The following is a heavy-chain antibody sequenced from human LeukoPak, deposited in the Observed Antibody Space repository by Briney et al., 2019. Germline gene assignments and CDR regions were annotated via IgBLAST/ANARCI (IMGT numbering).Heavy chain of an antibody. J-gene: IGHJ4*02. Sequence: ASVKVSCKTSGYTFTSYDINWVRQAPGQGLEWMGGIIPLFGTANYAQKFQGRVTITAVESMSTAYMEPSSLRSEDTAVYYCARGWLAETTVVTPYNYWGQGTLVTVSS. CDR1: GYTFTSYD. V-gene: IGHV1-69*13. CDR2: IIPLFGTA. D-gene: IGHD4-23*01. CDR3: ARGWLAETTVVTPYNY.